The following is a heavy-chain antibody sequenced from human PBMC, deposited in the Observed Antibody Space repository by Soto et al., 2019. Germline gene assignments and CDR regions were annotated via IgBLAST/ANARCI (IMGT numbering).Heavy chain of an antibody. CDR1: GGSISSSSYY. CDR3: ARRLRGGPKPTSFDY. J-gene: IGHJ4*02. V-gene: IGHV4-39*01. Sequence: SETLSLTCTVSGGSISSSSYYWGWIRQPPGKGLEWIGSIYYSGSTYYNPSLKSRVTISVDTSKNQFSLKLSSVTAADTAVYYCARRLRGGPKPTSFDYWGQGTLVTVSS. CDR2: IYYSGST. D-gene: IGHD2-21*01.